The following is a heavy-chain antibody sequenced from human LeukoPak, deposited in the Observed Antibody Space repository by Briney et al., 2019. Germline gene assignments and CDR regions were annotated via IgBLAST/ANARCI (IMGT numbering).Heavy chain of an antibody. CDR3: ARDRTSGDSPSYSVNWFDP. D-gene: IGHD3-10*01. CDR2: INPNNGDT. V-gene: IGHV1-2*02. J-gene: IGHJ5*02. Sequence: ASVKVSCKASGYISTGYNMHWVRQAPGQGLEWMGWINPNNGDTNYAQKFQGRVTMTRDTSISTAYMELSRLRSDDTAVYYCARDRTSGDSPSYSVNWFDPWGQGTLVAVSS. CDR1: GYISTGYN.